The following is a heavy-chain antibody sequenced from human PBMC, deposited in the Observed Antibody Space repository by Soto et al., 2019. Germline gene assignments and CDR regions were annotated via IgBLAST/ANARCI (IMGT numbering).Heavy chain of an antibody. CDR2: ISAYNGNT. J-gene: IGHJ4*02. D-gene: IGHD3-3*01. Sequence: ASVKVSCKASGYTFTSYGISWVRQAPGQGLEWMGWISAYNGNTNYARKLQGRVTMTTDTSTSTAYMELRSLRSDDTAVYYCARVDTIFGAVIMVIDYWGQGTLVTVSS. CDR3: ARVDTIFGAVIMVIDY. V-gene: IGHV1-18*01. CDR1: GYTFTSYG.